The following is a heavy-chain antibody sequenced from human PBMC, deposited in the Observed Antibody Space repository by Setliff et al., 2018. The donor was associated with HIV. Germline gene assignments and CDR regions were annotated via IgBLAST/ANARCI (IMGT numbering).Heavy chain of an antibody. CDR1: GFTFSTYG. D-gene: IGHD2-15*01. CDR3: AKDVCSGAYCYAYYYYGMDV. V-gene: IGHV3-30*02. CDR2: IRYDGSYR. Sequence: GGSLRLSCAASGFTFSTYGMHWVRQAPGKGLEWVAFIRYDGSYRYYVDSVKGRFTISRDNSKNTMYLQMNSLRVEDTAVYYCAKDVCSGAYCYAYYYYGMDVWGQGTMVTVSS. J-gene: IGHJ6*02.